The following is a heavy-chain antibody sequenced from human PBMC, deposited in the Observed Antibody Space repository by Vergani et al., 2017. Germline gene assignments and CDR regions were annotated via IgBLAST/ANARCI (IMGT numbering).Heavy chain of an antibody. D-gene: IGHD2-2*01. CDR1: GFTFSSYS. V-gene: IGHV3-21*01. J-gene: IGHJ4*02. CDR3: ARAYCSSTSCYGGY. CDR2: ISSSSSYI. Sequence: VQLVQSGGGLVKPGGSLRLSCAASGFTFSSYSMNWVRQAPGKGLEWVSSISSSSSYIYYADSVKGRFTISRDNAKNSLYLQMNSLRAEDTAVYYCARAYCSSTSCYGGYWGQGTLVTVSS.